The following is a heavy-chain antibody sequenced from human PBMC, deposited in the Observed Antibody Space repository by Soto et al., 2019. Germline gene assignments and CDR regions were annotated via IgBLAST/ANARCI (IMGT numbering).Heavy chain of an antibody. D-gene: IGHD1-1*01. CDR2: IANGDNHI. V-gene: IGHV3-21*01. CDR3: ARENAHCTDACNRGAFDI. CDR1: GFTFSEYS. Sequence: EVQVVESGGGLVKPGGSLRLSCAASGFTFSEYSFLWVRQAPGKGLEWLSLIANGDNHIFYSDSVKGRFTISRDNAKNSVYLQLNSLRADYSAVYYCARENAHCTDACNRGAFDIWGQGTMVTVSS. J-gene: IGHJ3*02.